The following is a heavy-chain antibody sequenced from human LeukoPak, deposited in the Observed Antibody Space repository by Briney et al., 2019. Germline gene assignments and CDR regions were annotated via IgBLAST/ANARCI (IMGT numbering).Heavy chain of an antibody. CDR2: INTNTGNP. D-gene: IGHD2-15*01. J-gene: IGHJ6*02. CDR1: GYTFTSYA. Sequence: ASVKVSCKASGYTFTSYAMNWVRQAPGQGLEWMGWINTNTGNPTYAQGFTGRFVFSLDTSVSTAYLQISSLKAEDTAVYYCAREELDCSGGSCYSFPYGMDVWGQGTTVTVSS. CDR3: AREELDCSGGSCYSFPYGMDV. V-gene: IGHV7-4-1*02.